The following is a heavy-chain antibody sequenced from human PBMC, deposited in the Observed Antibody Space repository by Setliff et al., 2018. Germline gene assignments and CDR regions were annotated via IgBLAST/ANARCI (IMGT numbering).Heavy chain of an antibody. J-gene: IGHJ4*02. V-gene: IGHV3-48*01. CDR3: ARGVPFDY. D-gene: IGHD3-10*01. CDR1: GFTFSSYA. Sequence: GGSLRLSCVVSGFTFSSYAMTWVRHAPGKGLEWVSVITGSSSTIYYADSVKGRFTISRDNAKNSLYLQMNSLRAEDTAVYYCARGVPFDYWGQGTLVTVSS. CDR2: ITGSSSTI.